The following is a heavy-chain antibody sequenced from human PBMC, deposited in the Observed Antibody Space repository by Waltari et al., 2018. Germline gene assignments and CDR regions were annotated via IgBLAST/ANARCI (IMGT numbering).Heavy chain of an antibody. CDR3: AKTVMVRGVIIRGWAFDI. V-gene: IGHV1-24*01. D-gene: IGHD3-10*01. CDR2: CDPEDGET. J-gene: IGHJ3*02. CDR1: GYTLTELS. Sequence: QVQLVQSGAEVKKPGASVKVSCKVSGYTLTELSMHWVRQAPGKGLEWMGVCDPEDGETIYAPKFQGRVTMTEDTATDTAYMELSSLRSEDTAVYYCAKTVMVRGVIIRGWAFDIWGQGTMVTVSS.